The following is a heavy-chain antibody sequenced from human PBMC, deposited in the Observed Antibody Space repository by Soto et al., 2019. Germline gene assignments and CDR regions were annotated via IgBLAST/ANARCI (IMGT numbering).Heavy chain of an antibody. J-gene: IGHJ6*03. CDR2: INHSGST. D-gene: IGHD6-13*01. Sequence: SETLSLTCAVYGGSFSGYYWSWIRQPPGKGLEWIGEINHSGSTNYNPSLKSRVTISVDTSKNQFSLKLSSVTAADTAVYYCARGGTDRKGIAAGKGYYYYMDVWGKGTTVTVSS. CDR3: ARGGTDRKGIAAGKGYYYYMDV. CDR1: GGSFSGYY. V-gene: IGHV4-34*01.